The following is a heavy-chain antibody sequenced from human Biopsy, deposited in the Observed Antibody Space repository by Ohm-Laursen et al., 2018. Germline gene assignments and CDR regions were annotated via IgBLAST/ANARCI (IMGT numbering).Heavy chain of an antibody. V-gene: IGHV3-7*01. CDR1: GFTFADYW. Sequence: LRLSCTASGFTFADYWMNWVRRAPGKGLEWVANIKQDGSEKNYVDSVKGRFTITRDNANNSLYLQMNSLRVEDTAVYYCARPKSRRALDVWGQGTMVTVSS. D-gene: IGHD2-2*01. CDR3: ARPKSRRALDV. J-gene: IGHJ3*01. CDR2: IKQDGSEK.